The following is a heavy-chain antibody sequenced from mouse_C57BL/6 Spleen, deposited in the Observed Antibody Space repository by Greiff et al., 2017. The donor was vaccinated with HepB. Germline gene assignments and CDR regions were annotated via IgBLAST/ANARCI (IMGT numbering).Heavy chain of an antibody. Sequence: EVKLVESGPELVKPGASVKIPCKASGYTFTDYNMDWVKQSHGKSLEWIGDINPNNGGTIYNQKFKGKATLTVDKSSSTAYMELRSLTSEDTAVYYCARTTVAFYAMDYWGQGTSVTVSS. CDR3: ARTTVAFYAMDY. D-gene: IGHD1-1*01. V-gene: IGHV1-18*01. CDR2: INPNNGGT. CDR1: GYTFTDYN. J-gene: IGHJ4*01.